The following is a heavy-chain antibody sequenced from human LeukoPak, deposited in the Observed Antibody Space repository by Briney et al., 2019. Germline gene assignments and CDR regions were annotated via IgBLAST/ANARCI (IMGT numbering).Heavy chain of an antibody. CDR1: GFTLSSYA. J-gene: IGHJ4*02. V-gene: IGHV3-30-3*02. CDR3: AKPLNYYYDSSGYYLFGY. D-gene: IGHD3-22*01. Sequence: GGSLRLSCAASGFTLSSYAMHWVRQAPGKGLEWVAVISYDGSNKYYADSVKGRFTISRDNSKNTLYLQMNSLRAEDTAVYYCAKPLNYYYDSSGYYLFGYWGQGTLVTVSS. CDR2: ISYDGSNK.